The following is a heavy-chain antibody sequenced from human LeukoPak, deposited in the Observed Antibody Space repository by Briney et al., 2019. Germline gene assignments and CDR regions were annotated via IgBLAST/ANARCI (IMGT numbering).Heavy chain of an antibody. J-gene: IGHJ4*02. Sequence: SETLSLTCAVYGGSFSGYYWSWIRQPPGKGREWIGEINHSGSTNYNPSLKSRVTISVDTSKNQFSLKLSSVTAANTAVYYCARGFYRRPADYWGQGTLVTVSS. D-gene: IGHD4-11*01. CDR1: GGSFSGYY. CDR3: ARGFYRRPADY. CDR2: INHSGST. V-gene: IGHV4-34*01.